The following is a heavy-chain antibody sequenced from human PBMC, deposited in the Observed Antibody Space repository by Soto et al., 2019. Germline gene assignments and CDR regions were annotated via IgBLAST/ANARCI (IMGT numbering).Heavy chain of an antibody. D-gene: IGHD6-19*01. CDR1: GYTFTSYG. V-gene: IGHV1-18*01. Sequence: GASVKVSCKASGYTFTSYGISWVRQAPGQGLEWMGWISAYNGNTNYAQKLQGRVTMTTDTSTSTAYMELRSLRSDDTAVYYCARDKSYSSGWYSSYYYYYMDVWGKGTTVTVSS. CDR3: ARDKSYSSGWYSSYYYYYMDV. J-gene: IGHJ6*03. CDR2: ISAYNGNT.